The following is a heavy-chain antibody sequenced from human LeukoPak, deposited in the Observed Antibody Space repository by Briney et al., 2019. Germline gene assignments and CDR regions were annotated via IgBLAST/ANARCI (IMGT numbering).Heavy chain of an antibody. CDR3: ARLMSSYSSHFDY. D-gene: IGHD1-26*01. Sequence: GESLKISCKGSGYTFATYWIGWVRQMPGKGLEWMGLIYPGDSDTRYSPSLQGQVTISADKSINTAYLQWSSLKASDTAMYYCARLMSSYSSHFDYWGQGTLVTVSS. CDR1: GYTFATYW. CDR2: IYPGDSDT. J-gene: IGHJ4*02. V-gene: IGHV5-51*01.